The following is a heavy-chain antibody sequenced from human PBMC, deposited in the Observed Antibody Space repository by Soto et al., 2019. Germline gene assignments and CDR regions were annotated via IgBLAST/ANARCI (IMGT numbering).Heavy chain of an antibody. CDR1: GDSVSSNSAA. CDR2: TYYRSKWYN. CDR3: AREAMVRGNGMDV. V-gene: IGHV6-1*01. D-gene: IGHD3-10*01. J-gene: IGHJ6*02. Sequence: SQTLSLTCVISGDSVSSNSAAWNWIRQYPSRGLEWLGRTYYRSKWYNDYAVSVKSRITINPDTSKNQFSLQLNSVTPEDTAVYYCAREAMVRGNGMDVWGQGTTVTVSS.